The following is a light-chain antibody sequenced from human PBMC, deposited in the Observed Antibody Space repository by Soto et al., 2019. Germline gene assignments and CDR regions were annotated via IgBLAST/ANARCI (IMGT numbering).Light chain of an antibody. Sequence: QSVLTQPPSASGTPGQRVTISCSGSSSNIGSNYVYWYQQLPGTAPKLLIYRNNQRPSGVPDRFSGSKSGTSASLAISGPRSEDEADYYCAAWDDSLSGQGVFGGGTKLTVL. J-gene: IGLJ2*01. CDR3: AAWDDSLSGQGV. V-gene: IGLV1-47*01. CDR1: SSNIGSNY. CDR2: RNN.